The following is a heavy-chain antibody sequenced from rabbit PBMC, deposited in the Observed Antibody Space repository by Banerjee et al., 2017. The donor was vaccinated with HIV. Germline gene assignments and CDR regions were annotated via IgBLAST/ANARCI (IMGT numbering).Heavy chain of an antibody. CDR3: ARSYASGHGDPYYFNL. CDR1: GFTISSSYR. Sequence: QSLEESGGDLVKPGASLTLTCTASGFTISSSYRMCWVRQAPGKGLEWIAFIYAGSSDSTYYASWAKGRFTISKTSSTTVTLQMTSLTAADTATYFCARSYASGHGDPYYFNLWGPGTLVTVS. J-gene: IGHJ4*01. D-gene: IGHD5-1*01. CDR2: IYAGSSDST. V-gene: IGHV1S40*01.